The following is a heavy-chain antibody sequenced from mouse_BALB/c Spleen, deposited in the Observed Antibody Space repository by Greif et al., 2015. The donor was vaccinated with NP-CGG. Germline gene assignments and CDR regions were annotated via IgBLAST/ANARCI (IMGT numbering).Heavy chain of an antibody. CDR2: IYPGNGDT. CDR3: AREGGLNYFDY. Sequence: LQQSGAELVKPGASVKMSCKASGYTFTSYNMHWVKQTPGQGLEWIGAIYPGNGDTSYNQKFKGKATLTADKSSSTAYMQLSSLTSEDSAVYYCAREGGLNYFDYWGQGTTLTVSS. D-gene: IGHD2-2*01. J-gene: IGHJ2*01. CDR1: GYTFTSYN. V-gene: IGHV1-12*01.